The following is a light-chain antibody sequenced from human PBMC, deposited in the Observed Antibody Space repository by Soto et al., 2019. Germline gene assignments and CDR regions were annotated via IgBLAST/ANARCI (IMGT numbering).Light chain of an antibody. CDR3: ASWDDSLNGL. CDR1: SSNIGSNN. Sequence: QSVLTQPPSASGTPGQRVTISCSGSSSNIGSNNVNWYQQLPGTAPKLLIYSNDQRPSGVPDRFSGSKSGTSASLAISGLQPEDEADYYCASWDDSLNGLFGTGTKVTVL. CDR2: SND. V-gene: IGLV1-44*01. J-gene: IGLJ1*01.